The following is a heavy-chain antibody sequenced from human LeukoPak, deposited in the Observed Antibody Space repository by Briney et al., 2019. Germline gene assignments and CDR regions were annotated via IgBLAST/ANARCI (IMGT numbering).Heavy chain of an antibody. D-gene: IGHD3-16*01. Sequence: SETLSLTCTVSGGSISSYYWSWVRQSPGKGLEWIGYIHYSGSTNYNPSLKSRVTISVDTSKNQFSLRLNSVTAADTALYYCARGSRGGYNWFDPWGQGTLVIVSS. CDR1: GGSISSYY. V-gene: IGHV4-59*01. J-gene: IGHJ5*02. CDR3: ARGSRGGYNWFDP. CDR2: IHYSGST.